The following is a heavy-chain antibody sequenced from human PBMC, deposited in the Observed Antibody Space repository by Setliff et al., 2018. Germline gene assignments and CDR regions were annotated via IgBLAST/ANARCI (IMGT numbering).Heavy chain of an antibody. CDR1: GGSISSGSYY. V-gene: IGHV4-61*02. Sequence: PSETLSLTCTVSGGSISSGSYYWSWIRQPAGKGLEWIGRIYTSGSTNYNPSLKSRVTISVDTSKNQFSLKLSSVTAADTAVYYCARGESVTASNWFDPWGQGTLVTVSS. D-gene: IGHD5-18*01. CDR3: ARGESVTASNWFDP. J-gene: IGHJ5*02. CDR2: IYTSGST.